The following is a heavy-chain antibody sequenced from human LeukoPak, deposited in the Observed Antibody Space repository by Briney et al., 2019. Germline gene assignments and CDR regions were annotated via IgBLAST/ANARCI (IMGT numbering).Heavy chain of an antibody. CDR2: ISSSSSYI. CDR3: ARDPFSNWGNWFDP. D-gene: IGHD7-27*01. V-gene: IGHV3-21*01. CDR1: GFTFSSYS. Sequence: AGGSLRLSCAASGFTFSSYSMNWVRQAPGKGLEWVSSISSSSSYIYYADSVKGRFTISRDNAKNSLYLQMNSLRAEDTAVYYCARDPFSNWGNWFDPWGQGTLVTVSS. J-gene: IGHJ5*02.